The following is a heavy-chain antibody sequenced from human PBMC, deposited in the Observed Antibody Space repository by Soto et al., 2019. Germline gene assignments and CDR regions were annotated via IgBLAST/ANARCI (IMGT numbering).Heavy chain of an antibody. D-gene: IGHD1-26*01. CDR1: GFTFSTYA. V-gene: IGHV3-23*01. CDR3: AKDRGIVGASSRAFDI. Sequence: EVQLLESGGGLVQPGGSLRLSCAASGFTFSTYAMNWVRQAPGEGLEWVSVISGGGDRTYYADSVKGRFTISRDNSKNTLYLQMNSLRAEDTAMYYCAKDRGIVGASSRAFDIWGQGTMVTVSS. J-gene: IGHJ3*02. CDR2: ISGGGDRT.